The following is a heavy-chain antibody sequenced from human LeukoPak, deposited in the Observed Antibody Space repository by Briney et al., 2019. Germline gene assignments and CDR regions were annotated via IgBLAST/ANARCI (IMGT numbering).Heavy chain of an antibody. Sequence: SETLSLTCTVSGGSISSSSYYWGWIRQPPGKGLEWIGSIYYSGSTYYNPSLKRRVTISVDTSKNQFSLKLSSVTAADTAVYYCARHLSSSWYFDYWGQGTLVTVSS. V-gene: IGHV4-39*01. CDR1: GGSISSSSYY. D-gene: IGHD6-13*01. CDR2: IYYSGST. J-gene: IGHJ4*02. CDR3: ARHLSSSWYFDY.